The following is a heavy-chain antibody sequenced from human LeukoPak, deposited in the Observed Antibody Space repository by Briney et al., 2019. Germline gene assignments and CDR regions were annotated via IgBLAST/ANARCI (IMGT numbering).Heavy chain of an antibody. CDR3: SRQGSRSWYGDFDY. D-gene: IGHD6-13*01. Sequence: SETLSLTCAVSGYSLSSGSYWGWVRQPPGKGLEWIGSIYHSGDTYYSPSLRSRLTISVDKFKNQFSLKLTSMTAADTAVYYCSRQGSRSWYGDFDYWGQGTLVTVSS. CDR2: IYHSGDT. V-gene: IGHV4-38-2*01. CDR1: GYSLSSGSY. J-gene: IGHJ4*02.